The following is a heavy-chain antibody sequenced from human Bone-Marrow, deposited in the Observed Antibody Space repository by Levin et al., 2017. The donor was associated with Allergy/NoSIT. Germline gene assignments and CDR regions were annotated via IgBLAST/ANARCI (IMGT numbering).Heavy chain of an antibody. D-gene: IGHD7-27*01. CDR3: ARVLWGYYYYMDV. CDR2: ISSSSSTI. V-gene: IGHV3-48*01. Sequence: PGGSLRLSCAASGFTFSSYSMNWVRQAPGKGLEWVSYISSSSSTIYYADSVKGRFTISRDNAKNSLYLQMNSLRAEDTAVYYCARVLWGYYYYMDVWGKGTTVTVSS. CDR1: GFTFSSYS. J-gene: IGHJ6*03.